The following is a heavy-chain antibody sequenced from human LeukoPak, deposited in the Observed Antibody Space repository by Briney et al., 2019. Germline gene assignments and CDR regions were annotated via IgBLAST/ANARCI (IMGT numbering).Heavy chain of an antibody. CDR2: ISVYNGNT. J-gene: IGHJ4*02. CDR3: ARDLRFLEWLSYFDY. V-gene: IGHV1-18*01. CDR1: GYTFTSYG. Sequence: GASVKVSCKASGYTFTSYGISWVRQAPGQGLEWMGWISVYNGNTNYAQKLQGRVTMTTDTSTSTAYMELRSLRSDDTAVYYGARDLRFLEWLSYFDYWGQGTLVTVSS. D-gene: IGHD3-3*01.